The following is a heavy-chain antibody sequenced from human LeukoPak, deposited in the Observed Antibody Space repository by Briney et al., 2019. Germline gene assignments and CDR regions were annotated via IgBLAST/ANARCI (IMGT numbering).Heavy chain of an antibody. V-gene: IGHV3-33*06. Sequence: PGGSLRLSCTASGFTFSDYGMHWVRQPPGKGLEWVAIIWYDGSNKTYEDSVKGRFTISRDNSKNTLYLQMNSLRAEDTAVYYCAKVSGYSSSSASGYWGQGTLVTVSS. J-gene: IGHJ4*02. CDR3: AKVSGYSSSSASGY. D-gene: IGHD6-6*01. CDR2: IWYDGSNK. CDR1: GFTFSDYG.